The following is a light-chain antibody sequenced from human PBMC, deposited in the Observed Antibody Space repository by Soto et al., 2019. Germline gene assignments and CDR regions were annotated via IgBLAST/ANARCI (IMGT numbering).Light chain of an antibody. CDR2: AAS. CDR1: QDIRKY. V-gene: IGKV1-39*01. Sequence: IQMTQSPSSLSASVGDRVTITCQATQDIRKYLNWYQQKPGKAPKLLIYAASSLQSGVPSRFSGSGSGTDFTLTISSLQPEDFATYYCQQSYSTPTFGPGTKVDIK. CDR3: QQSYSTPT. J-gene: IGKJ3*01.